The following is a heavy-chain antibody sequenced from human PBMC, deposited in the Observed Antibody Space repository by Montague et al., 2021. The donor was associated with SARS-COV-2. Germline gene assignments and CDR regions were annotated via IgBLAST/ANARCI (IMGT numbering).Heavy chain of an antibody. J-gene: IGHJ4*02. CDR3: ARDVGKGFSGYETEGGFGY. Sequence: SETLSLTCTVSGGSISSSSYFWGWIRQPPGKGLEWIGSIYFGGGTYYNPSLKSRVTISVDTSKNHFSLKLNSVTAADTAVYYCARDVGKGFSGYETEGGFGYWGQGAPVTVSS. V-gene: IGHV4-39*07. D-gene: IGHD5-12*01. CDR1: GGSISSSSYF. CDR2: IYFGGGT.